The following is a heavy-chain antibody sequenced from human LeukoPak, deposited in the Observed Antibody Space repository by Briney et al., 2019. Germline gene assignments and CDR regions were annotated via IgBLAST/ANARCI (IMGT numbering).Heavy chain of an antibody. J-gene: IGHJ4*02. D-gene: IGHD6-6*01. Sequence: RPGGSLRLSCAASGFTFSSFWMSWVRQAPGKGLEWVANVKQDGSEKYYVDSVKGRFTISRDNAENSLYLQMNSLRVEDTAVYYCARGGSSRFDYGGQGPLVTVSS. V-gene: IGHV3-7*04. CDR2: VKQDGSEK. CDR1: GFTFSSFW. CDR3: ARGGSSRFDY.